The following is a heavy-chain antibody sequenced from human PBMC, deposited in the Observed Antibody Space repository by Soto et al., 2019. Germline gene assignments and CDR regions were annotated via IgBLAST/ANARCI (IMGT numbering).Heavy chain of an antibody. Sequence: SETLSLTCTVSGGSISSSSYYWGWIRQPPGKGLEWIESIYYSGSTYYNPSLKSRVTISVDTSKNQFSLKLSSVTAADTAVYYCARQGAGTIFADYWGQGTLVTVSS. V-gene: IGHV4-39*01. J-gene: IGHJ4*02. CDR3: ARQGAGTIFADY. CDR1: GGSISSSSYY. CDR2: IYYSGST. D-gene: IGHD3-9*01.